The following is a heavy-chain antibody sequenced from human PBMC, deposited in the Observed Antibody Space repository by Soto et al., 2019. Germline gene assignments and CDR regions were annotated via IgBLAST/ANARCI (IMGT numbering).Heavy chain of an antibody. D-gene: IGHD1-26*01. CDR2: IYHSGST. CDR3: ACFGSYFDY. V-gene: IGHV4-4*02. Sequence: SETLSLTCAVSGGSISSGNRWSWVRQPPGKGLEWIGEIYHSGSTNYNPSLKSRVTISVDKSKNQFSLKLSSVTAADTAVYYGACFGSYFDYWGQGTLVTVSS. CDR1: GGSISSGNR. J-gene: IGHJ4*02.